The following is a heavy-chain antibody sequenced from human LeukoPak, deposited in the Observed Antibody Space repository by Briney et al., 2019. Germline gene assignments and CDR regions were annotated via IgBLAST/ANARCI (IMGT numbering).Heavy chain of an antibody. CDR3: AKIGSSGPAFDY. D-gene: IGHD6-19*01. CDR2: ISYDGSNK. J-gene: IGHJ4*02. CDR1: GFTFSSYG. V-gene: IGHV3-30*18. Sequence: GGSLRLSCAASGFTFSSYGMHWVRQAPGKGLEWVAVISYDGSNKYYADSVKGRFTISRDNSKNTLYLQMNSLRAEDTAVYYCAKIGSSGPAFDYWGQGTLVTVSS.